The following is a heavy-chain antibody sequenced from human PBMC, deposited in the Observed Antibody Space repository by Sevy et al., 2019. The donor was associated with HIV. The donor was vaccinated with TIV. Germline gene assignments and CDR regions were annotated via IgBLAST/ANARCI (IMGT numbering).Heavy chain of an antibody. D-gene: IGHD6-19*01. Sequence: GGSLRLSCAASGFTFSSYAMSWVRQAPGKGLEWVSAISGSGGSTYYADSVKGRFTISRDNSKNTLYLQMNSLRAEDTAVYYCAKREQWLEIYYYYGMDVWGQRTTVTVSS. CDR1: GFTFSSYA. CDR3: AKREQWLEIYYYYGMDV. CDR2: ISGSGGST. V-gene: IGHV3-23*01. J-gene: IGHJ6*02.